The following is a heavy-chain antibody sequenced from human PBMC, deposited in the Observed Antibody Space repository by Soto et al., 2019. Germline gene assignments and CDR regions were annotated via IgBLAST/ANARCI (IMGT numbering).Heavy chain of an antibody. V-gene: IGHV4-59*08. D-gene: IGHD2-15*01. CDR2: IYYSGST. CDR3: ARHKGGRYCSGGSCYPLRYYYYYMDV. CDR1: GGSISSYY. Sequence: PSETLSLTCTVSGGSISSYYWSWIRQPPGKGLEWIGYIYYSGSTNYNPSLKSRVTISVDTSKNQFSLKLSSVTAADTAVYYCARHKGGRYCSGGSCYPLRYYYYYMDVWGKGTTVTVS. J-gene: IGHJ6*03.